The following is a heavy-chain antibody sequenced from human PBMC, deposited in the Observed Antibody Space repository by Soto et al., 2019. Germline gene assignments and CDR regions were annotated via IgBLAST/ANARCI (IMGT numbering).Heavy chain of an antibody. CDR2: ISAYDGNT. D-gene: IGHD3-22*01. CDR1: GNTVPNYA. V-gene: IGHV1-18*01. J-gene: IGHJ6*02. CDR3: ARGGYYDSSGSRNYYYYGMNV. Sequence: GASVKVSCKASGNTVPNYAIHWVRQAPGQRLEWMGWISAYDGNTKYAQILQGRVSLTTDTSTNTAYMELRSLRSDDTAMYFCARGGYYDSSGSRNYYYYGMNVWGQGTTVTVSS.